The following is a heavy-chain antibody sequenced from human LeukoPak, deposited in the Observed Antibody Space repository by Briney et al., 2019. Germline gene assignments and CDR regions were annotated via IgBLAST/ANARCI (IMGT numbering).Heavy chain of an antibody. Sequence: PGGSLRLSCAASGFTFSTYGMHWVRQAPGKGLEWVAFIRYDGSYKYYPDSVKGRFTISRDNSKNTLYLQMNSLRAEDTAVYYCAKPPDGIDRNWFDPWGQGTLVTVSS. J-gene: IGHJ5*02. V-gene: IGHV3-30*02. CDR1: GFTFSTYG. CDR2: IRYDGSYK. D-gene: IGHD1-1*01. CDR3: AKPPDGIDRNWFDP.